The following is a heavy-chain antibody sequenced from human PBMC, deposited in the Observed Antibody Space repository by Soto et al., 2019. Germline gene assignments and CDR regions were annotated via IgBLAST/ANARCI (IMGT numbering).Heavy chain of an antibody. V-gene: IGHV5-51*01. D-gene: IGHD1-26*01. J-gene: IGHJ4*02. CDR3: ARGGDSGSYYDYFDY. Sequence: GESLKISCKGSGYSFTSYWIGWVRQMPGKGLEWMGIIYPGDSDTRYSPSFQGQVTISADKSISTAYLQWSSLKASDTAVYYCARGGDSGSYYDYFDYWGQGTLVTVSS. CDR2: IYPGDSDT. CDR1: GYSFTSYW.